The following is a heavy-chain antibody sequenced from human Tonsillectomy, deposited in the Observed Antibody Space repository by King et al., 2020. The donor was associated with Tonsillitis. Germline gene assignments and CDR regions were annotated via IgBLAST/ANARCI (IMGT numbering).Heavy chain of an antibody. J-gene: IGHJ4*02. CDR1: GGSISSGGYY. CDR2: IYYSGST. Sequence: HVQLQESGPGLVKPSQTLSLTCTVSGGSISSGGYYWSWIRQHPGKGLEWIGYIYYSGSTYYNPSLKSRVTISVDTSKNQFSLKLSSVTAADTAVYSCARVVYDSSGYNDYWGQGTLVTVSS. CDR3: ARVVYDSSGYNDY. D-gene: IGHD3-22*01. V-gene: IGHV4-31*03.